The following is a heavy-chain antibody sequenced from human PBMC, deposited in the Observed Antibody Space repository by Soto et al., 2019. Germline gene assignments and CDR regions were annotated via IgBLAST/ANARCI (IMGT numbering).Heavy chain of an antibody. Sequence: PSETLSLTCAVYGGSFGGYYWSWIRQPPGKGLEWIGEINHSGSTNYNPSLKSRVTISVDTSKNQFSLKLSSVTAADTAVYYCARAPRESIAAAGTVRYYGMDVWGQGTTVTVSS. J-gene: IGHJ6*02. V-gene: IGHV4-34*01. CDR2: INHSGST. CDR1: GGSFGGYY. D-gene: IGHD6-13*01. CDR3: ARAPRESIAAAGTVRYYGMDV.